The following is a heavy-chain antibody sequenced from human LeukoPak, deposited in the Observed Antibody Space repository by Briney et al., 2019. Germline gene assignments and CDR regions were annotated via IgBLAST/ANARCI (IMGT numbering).Heavy chain of an antibody. CDR1: GYTFTSYY. J-gene: IGHJ4*02. Sequence: ASVKVSCKASGYTFTSYYMHWVRQAPGQGLEWMGIINPSGGNTSYAQKFQGRVTMTRDTSTGTVYMELSSLRSEDTAVYYCARGIAAAGTDDYWGQGTLVTVSS. CDR3: ARGIAAAGTDDY. V-gene: IGHV1-46*01. D-gene: IGHD6-13*01. CDR2: INPSGGNT.